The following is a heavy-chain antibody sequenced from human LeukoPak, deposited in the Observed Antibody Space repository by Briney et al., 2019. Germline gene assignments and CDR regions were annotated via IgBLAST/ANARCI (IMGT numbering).Heavy chain of an antibody. CDR1: GGSISSGGYP. V-gene: IGHV4-30-2*01. Sequence: SETLSLTCTVSGGSISSGGYPWSWIRQPPGKGLEWIGNIYHTESTYYNPSLKSRVTMSIDRSKNQFSLQLNSVTAADTAVYYCAREYYGAYTYRYFDLWGRGTLVTVSS. CDR3: AREYYGAYTYRYFDL. D-gene: IGHD4-17*01. CDR2: IYHTEST. J-gene: IGHJ2*01.